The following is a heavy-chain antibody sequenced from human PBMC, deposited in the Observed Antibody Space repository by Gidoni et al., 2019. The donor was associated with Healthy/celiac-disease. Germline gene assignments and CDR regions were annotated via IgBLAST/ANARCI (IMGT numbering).Heavy chain of an antibody. V-gene: IGHV1-69*06. CDR3: ARDKRRFYSSSSCFDY. CDR2: IIPIFGTA. J-gene: IGHJ4*02. Sequence: QVQLVQSGAEVKKPGSSVQVSCKASGGTFSSYAISWVRQAPGQGLEWMGGIIPIFGTANYAQKFQGRVTITADKSTSTAYMELSSLRSEDTAVYYCARDKRRFYSSSSCFDYWGQGTLVTVSS. D-gene: IGHD6-6*01. CDR1: GGTFSSYA.